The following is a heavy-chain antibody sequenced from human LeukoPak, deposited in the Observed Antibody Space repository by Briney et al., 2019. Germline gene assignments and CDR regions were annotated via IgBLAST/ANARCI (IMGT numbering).Heavy chain of an antibody. V-gene: IGHV4-4*09. J-gene: IGHJ4*02. Sequence: SETLSLTCTVSGGSLSSYCWSWIRQPPGKGLEWISYISTRGSTYNPSLQSRVTMSVDTSKNHFSLNLTSVTAADTAVYYCARRQIYFDYWGQGALVTVSS. CDR1: GGSLSSYC. CDR2: ISTRGST. CDR3: ARRQIYFDY.